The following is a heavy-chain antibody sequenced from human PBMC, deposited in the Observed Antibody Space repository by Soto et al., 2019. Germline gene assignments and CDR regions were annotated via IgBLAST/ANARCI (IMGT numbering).Heavy chain of an antibody. Sequence: EVQLVETGGGWIQPGGSLRLSCAASGFTVSGNYMSWVRQAPGKGLEWVSVIYNGGGTYYADSVRGRFTISRDNSKNTLYLQMNSLRAEDTAVYYCASTRGSSYDYWGQGTLVTVSS. CDR3: ASTRGSSYDY. CDR2: IYNGGGT. V-gene: IGHV3-53*02. D-gene: IGHD6-6*01. CDR1: GFTVSGNY. J-gene: IGHJ4*02.